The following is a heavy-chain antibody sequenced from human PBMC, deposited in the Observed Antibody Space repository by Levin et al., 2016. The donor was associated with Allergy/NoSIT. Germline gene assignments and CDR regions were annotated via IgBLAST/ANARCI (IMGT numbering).Heavy chain of an antibody. D-gene: IGHD6-13*01. Sequence: GESLKISCTASGFTFSNYAMSWVRQAPGKGLEWVSGISVGGFNTYYADSVKGRCTISRDNSKNTLYLQMSTLRADDTAVYYCAKPLLIAADVNWYFDLWGRGTLVIVSS. CDR1: GFTFSNYA. CDR2: ISVGGFNT. V-gene: IGHV3-23*01. CDR3: AKPLLIAADVNWYFDL. J-gene: IGHJ2*01.